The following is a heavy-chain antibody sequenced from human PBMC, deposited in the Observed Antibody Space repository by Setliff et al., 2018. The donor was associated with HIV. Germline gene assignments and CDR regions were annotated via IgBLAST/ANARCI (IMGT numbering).Heavy chain of an antibody. D-gene: IGHD6-6*01. CDR2: ISWDGGNT. CDR1: GFTFDDYT. V-gene: IGHV3-43*01. Sequence: AGGSLRLSCAASGFTFDDYTMHWVRQAPGKGLEWVSIISWDGGNTYYADSVKGRFTISRDNSKNSLYLQMNSLRTEDTALYYCVKNIGGYSSSSVFDYWGQGTLVTVSS. CDR3: VKNIGGYSSSSVFDY. J-gene: IGHJ4*02.